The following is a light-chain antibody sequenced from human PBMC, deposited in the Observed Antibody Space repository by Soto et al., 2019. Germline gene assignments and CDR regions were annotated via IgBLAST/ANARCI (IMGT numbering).Light chain of an antibody. V-gene: IGLV2-8*01. J-gene: IGLJ1*01. CDR2: EVV. Sequence: SDLNQPPYASGSPGQSVTVSCTGTKSDIGVYDFVSWYQHHPGKAPRLIIYEVVQRPSGVPDRFSGSKSGNTASLTVSGLQAADEADYFCKSYAGSNTYVFGSGTKV. CDR3: KSYAGSNTYV. CDR1: KSDIGVYDF.